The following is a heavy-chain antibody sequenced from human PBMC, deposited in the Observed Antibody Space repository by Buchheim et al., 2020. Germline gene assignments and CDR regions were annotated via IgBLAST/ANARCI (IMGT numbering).Heavy chain of an antibody. Sequence: QVQLVESGGGVVQPGNSLRLSCAASGFTFSTYGMHWVRQAPGKGPEWVALISYDGSNKYYAASVKGRFTISRDNSTNTLYLQMNSLRAEDTAVYYCAKDRSSYGDYVNWFDPWGQGTL. J-gene: IGHJ5*02. V-gene: IGHV3-30*18. D-gene: IGHD4-17*01. CDR3: AKDRSSYGDYVNWFDP. CDR2: ISYDGSNK. CDR1: GFTFSTYG.